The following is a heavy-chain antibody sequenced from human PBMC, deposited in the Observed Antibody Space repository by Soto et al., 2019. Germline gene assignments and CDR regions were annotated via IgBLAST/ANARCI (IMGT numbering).Heavy chain of an antibody. D-gene: IGHD1-1*01. CDR1: GFPVSNNY. Sequence: GGSLRLSCAASGFPVSNNYMTWVRQAPGKGLEWVSVIYSGGSTYYADSVKGRFTISRDNSKNTLYLQMNSLRAEDTAVYYCARDFMARTNYYGMDVWGQGTTVTVSS. J-gene: IGHJ6*02. CDR2: IYSGGST. V-gene: IGHV3-53*01. CDR3: ARDFMARTNYYGMDV.